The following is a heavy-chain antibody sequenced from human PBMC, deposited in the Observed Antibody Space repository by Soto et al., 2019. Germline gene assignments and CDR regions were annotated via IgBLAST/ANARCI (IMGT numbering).Heavy chain of an antibody. J-gene: IGHJ6*04. CDR1: GYSFTSYW. CDR3: ARHVSGYCSCCSCYYYYYGMDV. Sequence: GESLKISCKGSGYSFTSYWIGWVRQMPGKGLEWMGIIYPGDSDTRYSPSFQGQVTISADKSISTAYLQWSSLKASDTAMYYCARHVSGYCSCCSCYYYYYGMDVWCKGTTGTVFS. V-gene: IGHV5-51*01. D-gene: IGHD2-15*01. CDR2: IYPGDSDT.